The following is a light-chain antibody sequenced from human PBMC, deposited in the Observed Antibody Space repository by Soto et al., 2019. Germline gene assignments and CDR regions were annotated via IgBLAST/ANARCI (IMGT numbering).Light chain of an antibody. CDR3: QQRSNWPPS. V-gene: IGKV3-11*01. Sequence: EIVLTQSPATLSLSPGERATLSCRASHSVISFLAWYQQKPGQPPRLLIYDASNRATGIPARFSGSGSGTDFPLTISSLEPEDFAVYYCQQRSNWPPSFGGGTKVEIK. J-gene: IGKJ4*01. CDR1: HSVISF. CDR2: DAS.